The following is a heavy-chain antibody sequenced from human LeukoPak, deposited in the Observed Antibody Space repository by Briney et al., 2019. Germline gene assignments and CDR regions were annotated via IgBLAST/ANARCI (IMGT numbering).Heavy chain of an antibody. V-gene: IGHV3-23*01. CDR2: MTGSGGSS. Sequence: QSGGSLRLSCAASGFTFSSYSMSWVRQAPGKGLEWVSGMTGSGGSSYYADSVKGRFTISRDNAKNALYLQMNSLRADDTALYYCAKMKGQRLNDYCMDVWGKGTTVTVSS. CDR1: GFTFSSYS. J-gene: IGHJ6*03. CDR3: AKMKGQRLNDYCMDV.